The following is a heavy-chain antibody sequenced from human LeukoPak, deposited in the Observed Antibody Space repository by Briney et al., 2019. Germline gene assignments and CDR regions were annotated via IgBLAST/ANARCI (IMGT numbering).Heavy chain of an antibody. CDR3: ARASWYDFWSGYLSSYGMDV. CDR2: INTNTGNP. Sequence: ASVKVSCKASGYTCTSNDFNWLRQATGQWLEWMGRINTNTGNPTYAQGLTGRFVFSLDTSVSTAYLQISSLKAEDTAVYYCARASWYDFWSGYLSSYGMDVWGQGTTVTVSS. V-gene: IGHV7-4-1*02. CDR1: GYTCTSND. J-gene: IGHJ6*02. D-gene: IGHD3-3*01.